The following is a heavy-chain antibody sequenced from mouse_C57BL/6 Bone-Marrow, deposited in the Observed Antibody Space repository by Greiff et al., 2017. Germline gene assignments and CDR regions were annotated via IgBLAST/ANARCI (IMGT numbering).Heavy chain of an antibody. J-gene: IGHJ3*01. CDR3: TPLFPWFAY. Sequence: VQLQQSGTVLARPGASVKMSCKTSGYTFTSYWMHWVKQRPGQGREWIGAIYPGNSDTSYNQKFKGKAKLTAVTSASTAYMELSSLTNEDSAVYYCTPLFPWFAYWGQGILVTVSA. CDR1: GYTFTSYW. CDR2: IYPGNSDT. V-gene: IGHV1-5*01.